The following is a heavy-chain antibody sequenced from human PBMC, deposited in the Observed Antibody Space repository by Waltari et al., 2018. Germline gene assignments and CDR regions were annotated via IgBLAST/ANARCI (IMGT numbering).Heavy chain of an antibody. V-gene: IGHV3-21*01. D-gene: IGHD3-10*01. CDR1: GFTFSSYT. CDR2: ISSSSTYI. CDR3: TRDLYGSGGDWFDP. J-gene: IGHJ5*02. Sequence: EVQLVESGGGLVKPGRSLRLSCAASGFTFSSYTMNSVRQSPGKGLEWVSSISSSSTYISYADSVKGRFTISRDDAENSLYLQMDSLRAEDTAVYYCTRDLYGSGGDWFDPWGQGTLVTVSS.